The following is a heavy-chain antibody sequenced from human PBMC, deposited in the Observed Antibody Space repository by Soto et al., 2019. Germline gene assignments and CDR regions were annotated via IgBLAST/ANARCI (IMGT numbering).Heavy chain of an antibody. CDR2: ISSSSSNI. Sequence: GGSLRLSCAASGFTFSSYSMNWVRQAPGKGLEWVSSISSSSSNIYYADSVKGRFTISRDNSKNTLYLQMNSLRAEDTAVYYCARATSIVATPHYYYGMDVWGQGTTVTVSS. CDR1: GFTFSSYS. V-gene: IGHV3-21*01. CDR3: ARATSIVATPHYYYGMDV. J-gene: IGHJ6*02. D-gene: IGHD5-12*01.